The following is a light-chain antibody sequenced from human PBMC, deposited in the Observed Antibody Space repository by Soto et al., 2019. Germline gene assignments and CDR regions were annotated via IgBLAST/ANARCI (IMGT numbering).Light chain of an antibody. CDR2: DTS. Sequence: EIVLTQSPATLSLSPGERATLSCRASQSVSSYLAWYQQKPGQPPRLLIYDTSTMASGIPAGFSGSGSGTDFTLTISSLEPDDVAVYYCQQFSSSPPTFGQGTKVEFK. CDR1: QSVSSY. J-gene: IGKJ1*01. V-gene: IGKV3-11*01. CDR3: QQFSSSPPT.